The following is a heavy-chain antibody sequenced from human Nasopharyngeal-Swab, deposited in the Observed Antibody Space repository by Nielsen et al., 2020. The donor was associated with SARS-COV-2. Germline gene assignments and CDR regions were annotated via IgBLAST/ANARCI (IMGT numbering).Heavy chain of an antibody. V-gene: IGHV4-39*07. CDR3: VGSSWYGDYYYYYGMDV. CDR1: GGSIRSSSYY. J-gene: IGHJ6*02. CDR2: IYYSGST. D-gene: IGHD6-13*01. Sequence: ESLKIPCTVPGGSIRSSSYYWGWIRHPPGKGLEWIWSIYYSGSTYYNPSLKSRVTLSVDTSKNQFSLKLSSVTAADTAVYYCVGSSWYGDYYYYYGMDVWGQGTTVTVSS.